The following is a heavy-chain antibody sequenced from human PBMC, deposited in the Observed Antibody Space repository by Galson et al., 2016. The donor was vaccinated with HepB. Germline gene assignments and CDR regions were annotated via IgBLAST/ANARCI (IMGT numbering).Heavy chain of an antibody. CDR1: GFTFRIYA. CDR2: MTAAAKDI. D-gene: IGHD6-19*01. Sequence: SLRLSCAASGFTFRIYAMAWVRQTPERGLEWVSAMTAAAKDIYYADSVKGRFTISRDDSRNTLYLQMSSLRAEDTAVYYCVKDRASGWRYWYFDVWGRGTLVTVSS. V-gene: IGHV3-23*01. CDR3: VKDRASGWRYWYFDV. J-gene: IGHJ2*01.